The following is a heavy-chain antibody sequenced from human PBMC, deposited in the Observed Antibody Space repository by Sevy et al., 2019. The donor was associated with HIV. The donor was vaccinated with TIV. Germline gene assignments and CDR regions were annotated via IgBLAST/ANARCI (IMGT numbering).Heavy chain of an antibody. Sequence: GGSLRLSCAASEFTFSTYAMHWVRQAPGKGLEWVALISYDGSNKYYEDSVKGRVTISRDNSKNTLYLQMNSLRAEDTAAYYCAKDRLGSYERPFHYWGQGTLVTVSS. D-gene: IGHD5-12*01. V-gene: IGHV3-30-3*01. CDR2: ISYDGSNK. CDR1: EFTFSTYA. CDR3: AKDRLGSYERPFHY. J-gene: IGHJ4*02.